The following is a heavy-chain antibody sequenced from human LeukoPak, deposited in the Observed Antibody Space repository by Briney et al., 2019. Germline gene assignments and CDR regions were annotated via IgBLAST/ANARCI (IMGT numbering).Heavy chain of an antibody. D-gene: IGHD2-15*01. CDR2: ISSSSSYI. V-gene: IGHV3-21*01. J-gene: IGHJ4*02. CDR1: GFTFSSYS. CDR3: AREGGRSQAEY. Sequence: GGSLRLSCAASGFTFSSYSMNWVRQAPGKGLEWVSCISSSSSYIYYADSVKGRFTISRDNSKNTLYLQMNSLRAEDTAVYYCAREGGRSQAEYWGQGTLVTVSS.